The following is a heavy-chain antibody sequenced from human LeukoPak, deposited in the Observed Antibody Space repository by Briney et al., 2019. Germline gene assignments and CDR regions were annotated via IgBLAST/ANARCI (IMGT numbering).Heavy chain of an antibody. D-gene: IGHD3-22*01. J-gene: IGHJ5*02. Sequence: SQTLSLTCAISGDSVSSNSAAWNWIRRSPSRGLEWLGRTYYRSKWYNDYAVSLKSRITINPDTSKNQFSLQLNSVTPEDTAVYYCARAPYYYDSSGYLNWFDPWGQGTLVTVSS. CDR3: ARAPYYYDSSGYLNWFDP. V-gene: IGHV6-1*01. CDR1: GDSVSSNSAA. CDR2: TYYRSKWYN.